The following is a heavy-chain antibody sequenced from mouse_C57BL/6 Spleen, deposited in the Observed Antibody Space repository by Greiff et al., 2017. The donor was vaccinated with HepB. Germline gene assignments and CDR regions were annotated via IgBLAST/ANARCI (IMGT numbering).Heavy chain of an antibody. V-gene: IGHV7-3*01. CDR3: ARGPITTVVATGVDY. CDR2: IRNKANGYTT. CDR1: GFTFTDYY. Sequence: DVMLVESGGGLVQPGGSLSLSCAASGFTFTDYYMSWVRPPPGKALEWLGFIRNKANGYTTEYSASVKGRFTISRDNSQSILYLQMNALRAEDSATYYCARGPITTVVATGVDYWGQGTTLTVSS. D-gene: IGHD1-1*01. J-gene: IGHJ2*01.